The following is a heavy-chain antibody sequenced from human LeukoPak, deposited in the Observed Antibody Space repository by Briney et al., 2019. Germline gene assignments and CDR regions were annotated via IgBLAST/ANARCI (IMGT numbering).Heavy chain of an antibody. V-gene: IGHV4-39*01. Sequence: SETLSLTCTVSGGSISSSSYYWGWIRQPPGKGLEWIGSIYYSGSTYYNPSLKSRVTISVDTSKNQFSLKLSSVTAADTAVYYCARQVRLVVPAATPWFDPWGQGTLVTVPS. J-gene: IGHJ5*02. CDR1: GGSISSSSYY. CDR2: IYYSGST. D-gene: IGHD2-2*01. CDR3: ARQVRLVVPAATPWFDP.